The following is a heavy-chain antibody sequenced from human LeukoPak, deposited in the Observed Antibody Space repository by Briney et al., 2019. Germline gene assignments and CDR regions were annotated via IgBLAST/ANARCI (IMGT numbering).Heavy chain of an antibody. J-gene: IGHJ6*03. CDR1: GYSFTSYW. D-gene: IGHD3-3*01. CDR3: ARLPVEYYDFWSGYRNYYYYMDV. Sequence: GESLKISCKGSGYSFTSYWIGWVRQMPGKGLEWMGITYPGDSDTRYSPSFQGQVTISADKSISTACLQWSSLKASDTAMYYCARLPVEYYDFWSGYRNYYYYMDVWGKGTTVTVSS. V-gene: IGHV5-51*01. CDR2: TYPGDSDT.